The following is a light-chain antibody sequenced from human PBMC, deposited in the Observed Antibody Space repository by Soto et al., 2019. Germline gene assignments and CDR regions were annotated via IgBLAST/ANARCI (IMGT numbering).Light chain of an antibody. Sequence: DIQMTHSPSTLSASVGDRVTITCRASQSISSWLAWYQQKPGKAPKLLIYDASSLESGVPSRFSGSGSGTEFTLTISSLQPDDFATYYYQQYNSYSWTFGQGTKVEIK. CDR3: QQYNSYSWT. CDR1: QSISSW. CDR2: DAS. J-gene: IGKJ1*01. V-gene: IGKV1-5*01.